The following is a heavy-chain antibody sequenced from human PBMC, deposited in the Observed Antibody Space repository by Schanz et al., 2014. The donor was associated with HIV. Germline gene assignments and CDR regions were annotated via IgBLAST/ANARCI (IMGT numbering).Heavy chain of an antibody. D-gene: IGHD2-15*01. V-gene: IGHV3-23*04. CDR2: ISGSSIT. J-gene: IGHJ2*01. Sequence: VHLVESGGGVAQPGRSLRLSCAASGFTFSSYAMSWVRQAPGKGLEWVSAISGSSITYSADSVKGRFTISRDNSKNTLYLQMNSLRAEDTAVYYCALSRPSGYGGSWYFDLWGRGTLVAVSS. CDR1: GFTFSSYA. CDR3: ALSRPSGYGGSWYFDL.